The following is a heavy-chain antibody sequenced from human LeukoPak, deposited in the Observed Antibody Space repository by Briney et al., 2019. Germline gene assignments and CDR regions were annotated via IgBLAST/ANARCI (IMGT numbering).Heavy chain of an antibody. V-gene: IGHV1-8*03. CDR1: GYTFTSYD. D-gene: IGHD3-10*01. Sequence: ASVKVSCKASGYTFTSYDINWVRQATGQGLEWMGWMNPNSGNTGYAQKFQGRVTITRNTSISTAYMELSSLRSEDTAVYYCASAPYGSGSLYYMDVWGKGTTVTISS. CDR2: MNPNSGNT. CDR3: ASAPYGSGSLYYMDV. J-gene: IGHJ6*03.